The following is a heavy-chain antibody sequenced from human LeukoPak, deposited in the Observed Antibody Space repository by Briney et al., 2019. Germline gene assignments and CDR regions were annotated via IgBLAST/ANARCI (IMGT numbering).Heavy chain of an antibody. CDR3: ARWGQRQGVPAAYDY. CDR2: INPNSGGT. J-gene: IGHJ4*02. CDR1: GYTFTGYY. V-gene: IGHV1-2*02. D-gene: IGHD2-2*01. Sequence: ASVKVSCKASGYTFTGYYMHWVRQALGQGLEWMGWINPNSGGTNYAQKFQGRVTMTRDTSISTAYMELSRLRSDDTAVYYCARWGQRQGVPAAYDYWGQGTLVTVSS.